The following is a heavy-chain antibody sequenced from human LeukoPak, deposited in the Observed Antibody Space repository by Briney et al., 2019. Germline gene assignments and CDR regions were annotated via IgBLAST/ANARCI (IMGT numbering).Heavy chain of an antibody. D-gene: IGHD3-10*01. J-gene: IGHJ4*02. CDR3: AKDSYYYGSGSYYDGPDY. V-gene: IGHV3-30*02. CDR2: IRYDGSNN. CDR1: GFSINYYG. Sequence: TGGSLRLSCAASGFSINYYGLHWVRQAPGEGLEWVAFIRYDGSNNYYADSVKGRFTISRDNSKNTLYLQIHSLRPEDTAVYYCAKDSYYYGSGSYYDGPDYWGQGTLVTVSS.